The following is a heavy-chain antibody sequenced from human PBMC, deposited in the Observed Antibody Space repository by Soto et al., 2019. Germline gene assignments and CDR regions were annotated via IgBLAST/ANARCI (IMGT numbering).Heavy chain of an antibody. V-gene: IGHV2-5*02. CDR1: GLSLSTSGEA. J-gene: IGHJ5*02. D-gene: IGHD3-10*01. CDR3: AHYVSASPAGWFDP. CDR2: IYWDDDK. Sequence: QITLKESGPTLVKPTQTLTLTCTFSGLSLSTSGEAVGWIRQPPGKALEWLSLIYWDDDKRCNPTLKTRLTITKDTSKNQVVLILTTMDPVDTATYYCAHYVSASPAGWFDPWGQGILVTVSS.